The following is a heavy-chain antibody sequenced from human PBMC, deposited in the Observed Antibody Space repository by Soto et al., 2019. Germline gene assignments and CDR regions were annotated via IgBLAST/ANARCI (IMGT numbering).Heavy chain of an antibody. D-gene: IGHD3-10*01. Sequence: EVQLLESGGGLVQPGGSLRLSCAASGFTFSSYAMSWVRQAPGKGLELVSAISGSGGSTYYADSVKGRFTISRDNSNNTLYLQMNSLRAEDTAVYYCAKRGGQILWFGDYYGMDVWGQGTTVTVSS. CDR2: ISGSGGST. J-gene: IGHJ6*02. CDR1: GFTFSSYA. V-gene: IGHV3-23*01. CDR3: AKRGGQILWFGDYYGMDV.